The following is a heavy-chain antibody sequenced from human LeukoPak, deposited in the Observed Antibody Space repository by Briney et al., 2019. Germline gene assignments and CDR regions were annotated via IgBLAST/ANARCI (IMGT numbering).Heavy chain of an antibody. J-gene: IGHJ4*02. D-gene: IGHD4-17*01. V-gene: IGHV3-30-3*01. CDR3: ARGTVTAYFDY. CDR1: GFTFSSYA. CDR2: ISYDGSNK. Sequence: PGGSLRLSCAASGFTFSSYAMHWVRQAPGKGLEWVAVISYDGSNKYYADSVKGRFTISRDNSKNTLYLQMNSLRAEDTAVYYCARGTVTAYFDYWGQGTLVTVSS.